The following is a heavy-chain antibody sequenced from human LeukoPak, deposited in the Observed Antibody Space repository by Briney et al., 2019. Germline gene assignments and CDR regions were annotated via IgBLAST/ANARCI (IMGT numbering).Heavy chain of an antibody. D-gene: IGHD6-19*01. CDR3: AKEKVAYYSSAWAGLFDT. CDR2: IRHDGTNK. CDR1: GFAFNDYG. Sequence: GGSLRLSCAGSGFAFNDYGMSWVSQAPGKGLKWVASIRHDGTNKFYADSVKGRFTISRDNSRNTLFLQMDSLSIEDTAVYFCAKEKVAYYSSAWAGLFDTWGQGALVTVSS. V-gene: IGHV3-30*02. J-gene: IGHJ5*02.